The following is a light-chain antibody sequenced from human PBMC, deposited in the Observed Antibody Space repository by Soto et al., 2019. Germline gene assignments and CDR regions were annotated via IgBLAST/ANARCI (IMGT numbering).Light chain of an antibody. CDR3: QQYNSYPLT. Sequence: DIQMTQSPSTLSASVGDRVTITCRASQSIRDWLAWYQQKPGKAPNLLIYQASNLEIGVPSRFGGSGSGTEFTLTISSLQPDDSATYYCQQYNSYPLTFGGGTKVEIK. CDR2: QAS. CDR1: QSIRDW. J-gene: IGKJ4*01. V-gene: IGKV1-5*03.